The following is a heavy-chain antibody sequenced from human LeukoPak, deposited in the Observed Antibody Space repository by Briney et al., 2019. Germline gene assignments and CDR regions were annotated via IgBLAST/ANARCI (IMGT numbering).Heavy chain of an antibody. CDR3: ARYNWNPYYYMDV. V-gene: IGHV1-69*05. D-gene: IGHD1-20*01. J-gene: IGHJ6*03. CDR2: IIPIFGTA. Sequence: SVRVSCKASGGTLSSYAISWVRQAPGQGLEWMGGIIPIFGTANYAQKFQGRVTITTDESTSTAYMELSSLRSEDTAVYYCARYNWNPYYYMDVWGKGTTVTVSS. CDR1: GGTLSSYA.